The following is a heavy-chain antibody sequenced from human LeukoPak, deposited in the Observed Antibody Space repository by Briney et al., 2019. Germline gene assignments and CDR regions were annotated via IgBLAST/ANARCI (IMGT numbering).Heavy chain of an antibody. V-gene: IGHV4-31*03. Sequence: PSQTLSLTCTVSGGSLSSGDYYWSWIRQHPGKGLEWIGYIYYSGATNYNPALKSRVTISIDTSKNQFSLKLSSMTAADTAVYYCARADGSSWYVFDYWGQGTLVTVSS. CDR3: ARADGSSWYVFDY. CDR2: IYYSGAT. J-gene: IGHJ4*02. D-gene: IGHD6-13*01. CDR1: GGSLSSGDYY.